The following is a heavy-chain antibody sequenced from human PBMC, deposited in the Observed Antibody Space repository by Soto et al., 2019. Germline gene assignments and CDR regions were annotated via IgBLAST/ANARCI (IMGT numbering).Heavy chain of an antibody. V-gene: IGHV4-34*01. CDR1: GGSYSAYY. CDR3: ARLSSGDFDAFDI. J-gene: IGHJ3*02. CDR2: INHSGST. Sequence: SETLSLTCAVYGGSYSAYYWSWIRQPPGKGLEWSGEINHSGSTNYNPSLKSRVTISVDTSKNQFPLKLSSVTAADTSVYCCARLSSGDFDAFDIWGQGTMVTVSS. D-gene: IGHD4-17*01.